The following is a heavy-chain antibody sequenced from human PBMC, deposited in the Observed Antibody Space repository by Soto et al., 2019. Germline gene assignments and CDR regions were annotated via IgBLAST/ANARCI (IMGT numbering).Heavy chain of an antibody. CDR1: GFTLSNAW. V-gene: IGHV3-15*01. Sequence: PGGSLRLSCAASGFTLSNAWMSWVRQAPGKGLEWVGSIKSKTDGGTRDYAAPVKGRFTISRGDSKNTLYLQMNSLKTDDTAVYYCTTGCTNGVCYHWLDPWGQVTLVTVSS. CDR2: IKSKTDGGTR. CDR3: TTGCTNGVCYHWLDP. D-gene: IGHD2-8*01. J-gene: IGHJ5*02.